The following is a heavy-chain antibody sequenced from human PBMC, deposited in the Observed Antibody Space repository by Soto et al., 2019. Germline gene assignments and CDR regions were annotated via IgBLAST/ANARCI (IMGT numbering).Heavy chain of an antibody. Sequence: PSETLSLTCAVSGYSISSGYYWGWIRQPPGKGLEWIGSIYHSGSTYYNPSLKSRVTISVDTSKNQFSLKLSSVTAADTAVYYCARVADYVWGSYGPFFVYWGQGTLVPVSS. CDR1: GYSISSGYY. D-gene: IGHD3-16*01. V-gene: IGHV4-38-2*01. CDR3: ARVADYVWGSYGPFFVY. CDR2: IYHSGST. J-gene: IGHJ4*02.